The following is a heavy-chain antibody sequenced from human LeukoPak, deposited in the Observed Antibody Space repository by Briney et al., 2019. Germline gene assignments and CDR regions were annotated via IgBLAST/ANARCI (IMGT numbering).Heavy chain of an antibody. CDR3: ASLIPFAAGNLTPTTTYYFDY. Sequence: GSSVKVSCKASGGTFSSYAISWVRQAPGQGLEWMGRIIPILGIANYAQKFQGRVTITADKSTSTAYMELSSLRSEDTAVYYCASLIPFAAGNLTPTTTYYFDYWGQGTLVTVSS. CDR2: IIPILGIA. V-gene: IGHV1-69*04. D-gene: IGHD6-13*01. CDR1: GGTFSSYA. J-gene: IGHJ4*02.